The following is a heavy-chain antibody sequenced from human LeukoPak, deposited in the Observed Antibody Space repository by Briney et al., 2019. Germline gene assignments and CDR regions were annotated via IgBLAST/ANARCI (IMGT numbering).Heavy chain of an antibody. D-gene: IGHD2-21*02. V-gene: IGHV3-48*04. Sequence: GGSLRLSCAASGFTFSSYSMNWVRQAPGKGLEWVSYISGSGNTIYYADSVKGRFTISRDNAKNSLYLQMNSLRAEDTAVYYCARFEDCGGDCYLLGDAFDIWGQGTMVTVSS. J-gene: IGHJ3*02. CDR2: ISGSGNTI. CDR3: ARFEDCGGDCYLLGDAFDI. CDR1: GFTFSSYS.